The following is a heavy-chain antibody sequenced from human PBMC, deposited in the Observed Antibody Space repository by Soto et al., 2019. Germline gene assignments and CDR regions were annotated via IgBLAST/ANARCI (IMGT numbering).Heavy chain of an antibody. J-gene: IGHJ4*02. Sequence: PSETLSLTCTVSGASIIMSSYYWGWIRQPPGKGLEWIGTLYYNGNTHYNPSLESRVTISVDASKKQFSLILSSVTAADTAVYYCEGQSPATGTLSCFDSWGQGTLVNVSS. D-gene: IGHD6-13*01. CDR3: EGQSPATGTLSCFDS. V-gene: IGHV4-39*01. CDR2: LYYNGNT. CDR1: GASIIMSSYY.